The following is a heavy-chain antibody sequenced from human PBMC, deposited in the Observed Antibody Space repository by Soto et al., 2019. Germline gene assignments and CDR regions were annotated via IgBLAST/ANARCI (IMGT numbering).Heavy chain of an antibody. D-gene: IGHD6-13*01. Sequence: SETLSLTCAVYGGAFSGYYWSWIRQPPGKGQEWIGEINHSVSTNYNPSLKSRVTISVDTSKNQFSLKLSSVTAADTAVYYCARGTARAAARGLSSTTNRFDPWGQGTLVTVSS. V-gene: IGHV4-34*01. CDR3: ARGTARAAARGLSSTTNRFDP. J-gene: IGHJ5*02. CDR2: INHSVST. CDR1: GGAFSGYY.